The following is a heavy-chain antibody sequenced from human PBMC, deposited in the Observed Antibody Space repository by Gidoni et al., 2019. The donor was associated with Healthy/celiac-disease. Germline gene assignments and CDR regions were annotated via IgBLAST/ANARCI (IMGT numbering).Heavy chain of an antibody. V-gene: IGHV4-39*01. CDR3: ASSYDILTGYYSS. J-gene: IGHJ5*02. Sequence: QLQLQESGPGLVKPSETLSLTCTVSGGSISSSSYYWGWIRQPPGKGLEWIGSIYYSGSTYYNPSLKSRVTISVDTSKNQFSLKLSSVTAADTAVYYCASSYDILTGYYSSWGQGTLVTVSS. D-gene: IGHD3-9*01. CDR2: IYYSGST. CDR1: GGSISSSSYY.